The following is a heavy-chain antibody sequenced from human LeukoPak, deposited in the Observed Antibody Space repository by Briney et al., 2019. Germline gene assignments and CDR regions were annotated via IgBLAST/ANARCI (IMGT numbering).Heavy chain of an antibody. CDR3: ARWWNYYDSSGSPAGGAFDI. CDR1: GGSISTYY. V-gene: IGHV4-59*01. J-gene: IGHJ3*02. Sequence: SETLSLTCSVSGGSISTYYWSWIRQPPGKGLEWIGNIYYSGSSYYNPSLKSRVTISVDTSKNQFSLKLSSVTAADTAVYYCARWWNYYDSSGSPAGGAFDIWGQGTMVTVSS. D-gene: IGHD3-22*01. CDR2: IYYSGSS.